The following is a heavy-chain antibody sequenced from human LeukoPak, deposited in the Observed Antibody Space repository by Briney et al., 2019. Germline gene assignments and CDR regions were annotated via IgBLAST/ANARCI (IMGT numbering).Heavy chain of an antibody. V-gene: IGHV4-59*08. D-gene: IGHD4-17*01. CDR2: IYYSGST. Sequence: SETLSLTCTVSGGSISSYYWSWIRQPPGKGLGWIGYIYYSGSTNYNPSLKSRVTISVDTSKNQFSLKLSSVTAADTAVYYCARLERGDYVGYFDYWGRGTLVTVSS. J-gene: IGHJ4*02. CDR3: ARLERGDYVGYFDY. CDR1: GGSISSYY.